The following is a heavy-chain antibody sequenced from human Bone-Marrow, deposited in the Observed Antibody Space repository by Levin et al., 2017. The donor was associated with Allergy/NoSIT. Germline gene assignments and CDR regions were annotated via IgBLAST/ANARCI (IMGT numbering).Heavy chain of an antibody. CDR3: ARGARFLEWLFLYYFDF. CDR2: INPNSGDR. CDR1: GYTFTDYY. J-gene: IGHJ4*02. V-gene: IGHV1-2*06. Sequence: GGSLRLSCKASGYTFTDYYIHWVRQAPGQGLEWMGRINPNSGDRNYAQKFQGTVTMTRDTSISTAYMEVSRLRSDDTAVYYCARGARFLEWLFLYYFDFWGQGTLVTVSS. D-gene: IGHD3-3*01.